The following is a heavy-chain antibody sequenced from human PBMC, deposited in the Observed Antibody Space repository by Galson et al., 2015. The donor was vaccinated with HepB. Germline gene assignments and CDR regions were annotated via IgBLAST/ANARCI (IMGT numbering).Heavy chain of an antibody. V-gene: IGHV5-51*01. CDR1: GYSFTSYW. CDR3: ARHLTGDSDLYAFDI. Sequence: QSGAEVKKPGESLKISCKGSGYSFTSYWIGWVRQMPGKGLEWMGIIYPGDSDTRYSPSFQGQVTISADKSISTAYLQWSSLKASDTAMYYCARHLTGDSDLYAFDIWGQGTMVTVSS. D-gene: IGHD7-27*01. J-gene: IGHJ3*02. CDR2: IYPGDSDT.